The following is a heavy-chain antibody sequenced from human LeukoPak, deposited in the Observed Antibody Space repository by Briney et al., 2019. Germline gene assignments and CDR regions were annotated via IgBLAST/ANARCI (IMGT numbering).Heavy chain of an antibody. CDR3: TRDGCTYGECPPLFDY. V-gene: IGHV3-72*01. J-gene: IGHJ4*02. CDR2: TRNKANRSTT. D-gene: IGHD2-8*01. CDR1: GFPFSDPS. Sequence: AGTLTLSCAASGFPFSDPSMDWVRHPPGKGLEGVGLTRNKANRSTTEYAASVKGRVIISRYDSKNSLSLQMNSLRTEDTAVYYCTRDGCTYGECPPLFDYWGQGTLVTVSS.